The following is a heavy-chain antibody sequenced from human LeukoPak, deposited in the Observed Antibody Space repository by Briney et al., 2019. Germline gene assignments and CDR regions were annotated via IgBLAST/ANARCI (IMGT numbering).Heavy chain of an antibody. CDR2: VNDSGGT. CDR3: AREDYYDSSGNDAFDI. V-gene: IGHV4-34*01. CDR1: GGSFSGYY. D-gene: IGHD3-22*01. J-gene: IGHJ3*02. Sequence: SETLSLTCAVYGGSFSGYYWTWFRQPPGKGLEWIGDVNDSGGTNSNPSLKSRVTISVDTSKNQFSLKVSSVTAADTAVYYCAREDYYDSSGNDAFDIWGQGTMVTVSS.